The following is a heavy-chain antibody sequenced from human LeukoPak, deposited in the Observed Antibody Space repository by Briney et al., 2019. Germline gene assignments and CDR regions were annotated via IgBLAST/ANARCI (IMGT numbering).Heavy chain of an antibody. CDR1: GFTFDDYG. D-gene: IGHD3-22*01. J-gene: IGHJ6*03. CDR2: INWNGGST. V-gene: IGHV3-20*04. Sequence: AGGSLRLSCAASGFTFDDYGMSWVRQAPGKGLEWVSGINWNGGSTGYADSVKGRFTISRDNAKNSLYLQMNSLRAEDTALYYCAREKGSGYYLTYYYYMDVWGKGTTVTVSS. CDR3: AREKGSGYYLTYYYYMDV.